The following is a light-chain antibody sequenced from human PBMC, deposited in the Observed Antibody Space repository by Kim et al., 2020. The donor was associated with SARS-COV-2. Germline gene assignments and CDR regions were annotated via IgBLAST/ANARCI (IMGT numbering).Light chain of an antibody. V-gene: IGKV1-5*03. J-gene: IGKJ1*01. CDR1: QSISSW. CDR2: KAS. CDR3: QQYNSYRT. Sequence: SASVGDRATITCRASQSISSWLAWYQQKPGKAPKLLIYKASSLESGVPSRFSGSGSGTEFTLTISSLQPDDFATYYCQQYNSYRTFGQGTKVEIK.